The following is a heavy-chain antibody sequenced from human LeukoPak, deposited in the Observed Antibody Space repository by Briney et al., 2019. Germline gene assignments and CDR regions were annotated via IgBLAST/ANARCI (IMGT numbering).Heavy chain of an antibody. CDR3: ARWGSSWYSYYYYYMDV. D-gene: IGHD6-13*01. V-gene: IGHV3-21*04. CDR2: ISSSSSYR. J-gene: IGHJ6*03. CDR1: GFTFSSYS. Sequence: PGGSLRLSCAASGFTFSSYSMNWVRQAPGKGLEWVSSISSSSSYRYYADSVKGRFTISRDNAKSSLYLQMNSLRAEDTALYHCARWGSSWYSYYYYYMDVWGKGTTVTVSS.